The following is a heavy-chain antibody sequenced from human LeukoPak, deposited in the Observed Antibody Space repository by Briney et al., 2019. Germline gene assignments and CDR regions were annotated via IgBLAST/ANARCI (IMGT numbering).Heavy chain of an antibody. CDR2: INPNSGGT. Sequence: ASVKVSCQASGYTFTGYYMHWVRQAPGQGLEWMGWINPNSGGTNYAQKFQGRVTMTRDTSISTAYMELSSLRSDDTAVYYCARDHDYVWGSYRYEGVGFDYWGQGTLVTVSS. CDR1: GYTFTGYY. V-gene: IGHV1-2*02. D-gene: IGHD3-16*02. CDR3: ARDHDYVWGSYRYEGVGFDY. J-gene: IGHJ4*02.